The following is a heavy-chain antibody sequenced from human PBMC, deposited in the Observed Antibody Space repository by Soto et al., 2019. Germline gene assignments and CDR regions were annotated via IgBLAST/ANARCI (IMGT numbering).Heavy chain of an antibody. J-gene: IGHJ4*02. V-gene: IGHV3-21*01. Sequence: EVQLVETGGGLVKPGGSLRLSCAASGFTFSSYSMNWVRHAPGKGLEWVSTISSSSSYIYYADSVKGRFTISRDNAEDSLYLQMNSLRAEDTAVYYCARVGSYSGDLDYWGQGALVTGSS. D-gene: IGHD1-26*01. CDR2: ISSSSSYI. CDR3: ARVGSYSGDLDY. CDR1: GFTFSSYS.